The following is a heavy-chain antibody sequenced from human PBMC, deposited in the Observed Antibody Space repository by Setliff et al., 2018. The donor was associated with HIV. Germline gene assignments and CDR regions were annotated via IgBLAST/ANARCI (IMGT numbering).Heavy chain of an antibody. Sequence: PSETLSLTCSVSGGSMSSYYWSWIRQTASKGLEWIGRIYTSGSIIYNPSLRSRVIMSVDTSKNQFSLKLSSVTAADTAVYYCARVFPPTRGAPFGIPPGAFDIWDQGTMVTVSS. V-gene: IGHV4-4*07. CDR1: GGSMSSYY. D-gene: IGHD2-21*01. J-gene: IGHJ3*02. CDR2: IYTSGSI. CDR3: ARVFPPTRGAPFGIPPGAFDI.